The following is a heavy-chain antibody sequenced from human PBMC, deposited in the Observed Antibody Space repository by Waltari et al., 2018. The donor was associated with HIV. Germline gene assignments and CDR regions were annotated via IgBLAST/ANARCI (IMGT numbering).Heavy chain of an antibody. J-gene: IGHJ5*02. V-gene: IGHV3-13*01. D-gene: IGHD1-26*01. CDR1: GFTFSSYD. CDR2: MGTAGDT. Sequence: EVQLVESGGGLVQPGGSLRLSCAASGFTFSSYDMRWVRQAKGQGLEWVSAMGTAGDTYYAGSVKGRFTISRENAKNSLYLQMNSLRAEDTAVYYCARGSGSYYRWWFDPWGQGTLVTVSS. CDR3: ARGSGSYYRWWFDP.